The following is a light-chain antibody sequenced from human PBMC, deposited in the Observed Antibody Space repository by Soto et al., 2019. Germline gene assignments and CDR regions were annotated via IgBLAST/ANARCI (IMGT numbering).Light chain of an antibody. V-gene: IGLV1-47*01. CDR1: SSNIGSNY. CDR3: AAWDDSLSGSGV. Sequence: QSVLTQPPSASGTPGRRVTFSCSGSSSNIGSNYVYWYQQLPGTAPKLLIYRNNQRPSGVPDRFSGSKSGTSASLAISGLRSEDEADYYCAAWDDSLSGSGVFGGGTKLTVL. CDR2: RNN. J-gene: IGLJ2*01.